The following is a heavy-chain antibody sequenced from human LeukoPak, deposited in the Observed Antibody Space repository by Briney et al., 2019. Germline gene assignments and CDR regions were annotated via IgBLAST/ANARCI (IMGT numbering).Heavy chain of an antibody. V-gene: IGHV3-23*01. CDR1: GFTFSSYA. Sequence: GGSLRLSCAASGFTFSSYAMSWVRQAPGKGLEWVSAISGSGGSTYYADSVKGRFTISRDNAKNTLYLQMNGLRAEDTAVCYCAREGSLEYYFDYWGRGTLVTVSS. D-gene: IGHD3-10*01. J-gene: IGHJ4*02. CDR2: ISGSGGST. CDR3: AREGSLEYYFDY.